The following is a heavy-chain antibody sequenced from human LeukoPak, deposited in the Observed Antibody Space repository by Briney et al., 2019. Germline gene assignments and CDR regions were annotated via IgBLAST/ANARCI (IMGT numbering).Heavy chain of an antibody. V-gene: IGHV3-21*01. CDR2: ISSSSSYI. CDR3: AKTAKEPYYFDY. J-gene: IGHJ4*02. D-gene: IGHD5-18*01. Sequence: PGGSLRLSCAASGFTFSSYSMNWVRQAPGKGLEWVSSISSSSSYIYYAGSVKGRFTISRDNAKNSLYLQMNSLRAEDTAVYYCAKTAKEPYYFDYWGQGTLVTVSS. CDR1: GFTFSSYS.